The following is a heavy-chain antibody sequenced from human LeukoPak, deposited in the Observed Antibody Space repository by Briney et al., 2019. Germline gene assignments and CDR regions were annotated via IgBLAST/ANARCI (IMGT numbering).Heavy chain of an antibody. CDR3: VVHSVTSCY. V-gene: IGHV3-48*03. CDR2: ITSSGTST. D-gene: IGHD5/OR15-5a*01. J-gene: IGHJ4*02. Sequence: GGSLRLSCATSGFTFSSYEMNWVRQAPGKGLEWISYITSSGTSTYYADSVKGRFTISRDNGKTALYLQMNSLRAEDTAVYYCVVHSVTSCYWGQGTLVTVFS. CDR1: GFTFSSYE.